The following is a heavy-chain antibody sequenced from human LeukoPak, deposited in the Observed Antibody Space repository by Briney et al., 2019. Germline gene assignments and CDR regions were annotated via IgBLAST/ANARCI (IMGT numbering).Heavy chain of an antibody. D-gene: IGHD3-22*01. J-gene: IGHJ4*02. Sequence: GESLQISCQGSGYSFTSYWIGWVRQMPGKGLEWMGIIYPGDSDTRYSPSFQGQVTISADKSISTAYLQWSSLKASDTAMYYCARRGYYYDSSGYGDYWGQGTLVTVSS. CDR1: GYSFTSYW. CDR3: ARRGYYYDSSGYGDY. CDR2: IYPGDSDT. V-gene: IGHV5-51*01.